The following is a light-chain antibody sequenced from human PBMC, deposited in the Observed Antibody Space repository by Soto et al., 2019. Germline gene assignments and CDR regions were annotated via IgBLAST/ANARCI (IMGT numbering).Light chain of an antibody. J-gene: IGLJ3*02. Sequence: QAVVTQPPSVSGAPGQRVTISCTGSYSNIGAGYEVHWYQQIPGTAPKLLISGHNNRPSGVPDRFFGSKSGTSAFLTIIGLQAEDEADYYCQSYDSSLSGSGVFGGGTKLTVL. V-gene: IGLV1-40*01. CDR2: GHN. CDR3: QSYDSSLSGSGV. CDR1: YSNIGAGYE.